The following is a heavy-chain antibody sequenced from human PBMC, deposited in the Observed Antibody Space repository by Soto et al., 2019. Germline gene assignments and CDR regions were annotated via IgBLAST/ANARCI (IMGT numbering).Heavy chain of an antibody. D-gene: IGHD3-22*01. CDR1: GVTFRRYA. J-gene: IGHJ4*02. CDR3: ARGGYYDSSGYYVIDY. V-gene: IGHV1-69*06. Sequence: GASVKVSCKACGVTFRRYAISWVRQAPGQGLEWMGGIIPIFGTANYAQKFQGRVTITADKSTSTAYMELSSLRSEDTAVYYCARGGYYDSSGYYVIDYWGQGTLVTVSS. CDR2: IIPIFGTA.